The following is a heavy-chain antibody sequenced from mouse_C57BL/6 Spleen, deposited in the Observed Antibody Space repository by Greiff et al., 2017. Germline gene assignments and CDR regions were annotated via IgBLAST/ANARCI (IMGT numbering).Heavy chain of an antibody. CDR3: ARGLLRFNWYFDV. CDR1: GYTFTSYW. CDR2: IHPNSGST. V-gene: IGHV1-64*01. J-gene: IGHJ1*03. D-gene: IGHD1-1*01. Sequence: VQLQESGAELVKPGASVKLSCKASGYTFTSYWMHWVKQRPGQGLEWIGMIHPNSGSTNYNEKFKSKATLTVDKSSSTAYMQLSSLTSEDSAVYYCARGLLRFNWYFDVWGTGTTVTVSS.